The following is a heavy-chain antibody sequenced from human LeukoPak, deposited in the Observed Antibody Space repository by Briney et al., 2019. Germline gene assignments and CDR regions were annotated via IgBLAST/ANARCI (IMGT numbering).Heavy chain of an antibody. CDR3: ASGMSRTDYDEGFDY. CDR1: GDSLSSGGYY. Sequence: PSQTLSLTCTVSGDSLSSGGYYWSWIRQHPGKGLEWIGYIYYSGHTYFNPSLESRTTISVDTSRNHFSLKLTSVTAGDTAMYYCASGMSRTDYDEGFDYWGQGTLVSVS. V-gene: IGHV4-31*03. J-gene: IGHJ4*02. D-gene: IGHD4-17*01. CDR2: IYYSGHT.